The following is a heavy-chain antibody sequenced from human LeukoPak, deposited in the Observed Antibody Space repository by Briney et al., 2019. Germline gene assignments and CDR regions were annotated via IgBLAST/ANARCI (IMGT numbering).Heavy chain of an antibody. Sequence: SETLSLTCTVSGGSISSGNYYWSWIRQSAGKGLEWIGRFHTSGSTNYNPSLKSRVTISVDTSKNQFSLKLNSVTAADTAVYYCARDRGGYDYWGQGTLVTVSS. J-gene: IGHJ4*02. D-gene: IGHD3-10*01. CDR1: GGSISSGNYY. CDR3: ARDRGGYDY. CDR2: FHTSGST. V-gene: IGHV4-61*02.